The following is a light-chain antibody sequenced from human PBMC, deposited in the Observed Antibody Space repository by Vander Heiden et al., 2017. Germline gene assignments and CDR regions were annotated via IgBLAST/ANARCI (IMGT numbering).Light chain of an antibody. CDR3: QKSYSTPLT. CDR2: AAC. V-gene: IGKV1-39*01. J-gene: IGKJ5*01. CDR1: QSISSY. Sequence: IQMTQSPSSLSASVGDRVTITCRASQSISSYLNWYQQKPGKAPKLLIYAACSLQSGVPSRFSGSGSGTDFTLTISSLQPEDFATYYCQKSYSTPLTFGQGTRLEIK.